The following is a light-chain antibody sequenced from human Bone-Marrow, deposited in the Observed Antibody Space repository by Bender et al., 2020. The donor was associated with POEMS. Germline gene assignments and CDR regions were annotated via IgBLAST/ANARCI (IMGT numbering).Light chain of an antibody. CDR2: EGT. CDR1: SSDVGAYNF. J-gene: IGLJ2*01. Sequence: QSALTQPASVSGSPGQSITISCTGTSSDVGAYNFVSWYQQHPGLAPKLIVYEGTKRPSGVSNRFSGSKSGNTASLTISGLQAEDEADYYCCSKASPGVVFGGGTKLTVL. CDR3: CSKASPGVV. V-gene: IGLV2-23*01.